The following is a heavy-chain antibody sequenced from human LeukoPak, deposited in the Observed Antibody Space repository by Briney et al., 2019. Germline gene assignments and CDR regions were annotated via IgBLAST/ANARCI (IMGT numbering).Heavy chain of an antibody. CDR2: MYHSGST. CDR1: GNFISSSNW. V-gene: IGHV4-4*02. Sequence: PSETLSLTCAVSGNFISSSNWWSWVRQPPGKGLEWIGEMYHSGSTNYNPSLKSRVTISLDKSKNQFSLKLSSVTAADTAVYYCGRKIAVVGTPQTYFDYWGQGTLITVSS. CDR3: GRKIAVVGTPQTYFDY. D-gene: IGHD6-19*01. J-gene: IGHJ4*02.